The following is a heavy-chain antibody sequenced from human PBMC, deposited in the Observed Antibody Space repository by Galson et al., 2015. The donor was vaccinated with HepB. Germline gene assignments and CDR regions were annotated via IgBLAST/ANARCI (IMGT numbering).Heavy chain of an antibody. CDR3: ARDTMITFGGVITPHGANNWFDP. Sequence: SVKVSCKASGYTFTSYGISWVRQAPGQGLEWMGWISTYNGNTNYAQKLQGRVTMTTDTSTSTAYMELRSLRSDDTAVYYCARDTMITFGGVITPHGANNWFDPWGQGTLVTVSS. D-gene: IGHD3-16*02. CDR1: GYTFTSYG. V-gene: IGHV1-18*01. J-gene: IGHJ5*02. CDR2: ISTYNGNT.